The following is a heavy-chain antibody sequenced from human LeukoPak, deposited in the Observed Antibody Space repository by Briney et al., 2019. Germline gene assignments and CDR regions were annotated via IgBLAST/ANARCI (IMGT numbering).Heavy chain of an antibody. CDR2: ISGSGGST. Sequence: PGGSLRLSCAASGFTFSSYAMSWVRQAPGKGLEWVSAISGSGGSTYYADSVKGRFTISRDNSKNTLYLQMNSLRAEDTAVYYCAKMVVTAISGYYYYYMDVWGKGTTVTVSS. CDR1: GFTFSSYA. V-gene: IGHV3-23*01. D-gene: IGHD2-21*02. CDR3: AKMVVTAISGYYYYYMDV. J-gene: IGHJ6*03.